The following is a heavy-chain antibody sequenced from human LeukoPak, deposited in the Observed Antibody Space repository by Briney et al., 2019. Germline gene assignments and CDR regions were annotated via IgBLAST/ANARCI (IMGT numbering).Heavy chain of an antibody. J-gene: IGHJ6*04. Sequence: GGSLRLSCAGSGLSLRDYYMNWIRQAPGKGLEWVSYISSSSSTIYYADSVKGRFTISRDNAKNSLYLQMNSLRAEDTAVYYCARGLPPDVWGKGTTVTVSS. CDR2: ISSSSSTI. V-gene: IGHV3-11*04. CDR3: ARGLPPDV. CDR1: GLSLRDYY.